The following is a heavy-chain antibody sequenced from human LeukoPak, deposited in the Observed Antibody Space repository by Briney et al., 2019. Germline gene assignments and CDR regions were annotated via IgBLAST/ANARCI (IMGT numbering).Heavy chain of an antibody. D-gene: IGHD6-19*01. CDR1: GGSISSGGYY. CDR3: AREAGYSSGWYQV. CDR2: IYYSGST. V-gene: IGHV4-31*03. J-gene: IGHJ4*02. Sequence: SETLSLTCTVSGGSISSGGYYWSWIRQHPGKGLEWIGYIYYSGSTYYNPSLKSRVTISVDTSKNQFSLKLSSVTAADTAVYYCAREAGYSSGWYQVWGQGTLVTVSS.